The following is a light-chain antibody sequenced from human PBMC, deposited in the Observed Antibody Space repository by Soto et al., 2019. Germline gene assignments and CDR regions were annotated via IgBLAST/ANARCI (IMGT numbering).Light chain of an antibody. CDR2: GAS. CDR1: QCVSSN. CDR3: QQYNNWPPLT. V-gene: IGKV3D-15*01. Sequence: EIVMTQSPATLSVSPGERATISCRASQCVSSNLAWCQQKPGQAPRLLIYGASTRTTGSPARFSGSGSGTEFTLTISSLQSEDFAVYYCQQYNNWPPLTFGGGTKVEIK. J-gene: IGKJ4*01.